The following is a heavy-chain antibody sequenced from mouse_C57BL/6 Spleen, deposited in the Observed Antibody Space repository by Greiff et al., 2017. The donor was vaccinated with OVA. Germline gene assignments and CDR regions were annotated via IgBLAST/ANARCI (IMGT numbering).Heavy chain of an antibody. D-gene: IGHD2-4*01. CDR1: GYAFSSYW. CDR2: IYPGDGDT. CDR3: AREDYDYDVGAMDY. V-gene: IGHV1-80*01. J-gene: IGHJ4*01. Sequence: QVQLQQSGAELVKPGASVKISCKASGYAFSSYWMNWVKQRPGKGLEWIGQIYPGDGDTNYNGKFKGKATLTADKSSSTAYMQLSSLTSEDSAVYFCAREDYDYDVGAMDYWGQGTSVTVSS.